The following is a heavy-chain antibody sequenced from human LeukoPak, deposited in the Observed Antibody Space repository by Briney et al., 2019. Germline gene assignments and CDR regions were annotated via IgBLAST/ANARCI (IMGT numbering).Heavy chain of an antibody. V-gene: IGHV4-39*07. D-gene: IGHD1-14*01. CDR1: GGSISSSTYY. J-gene: IGHJ6*02. CDR2: IYNSGST. Sequence: PSETLSLTCTVSGGSISSSTYYWGWIRQPPGKGLEWIGNIYNSGSTYYNPSLQSRVTISVDTSKNQFSLKLSSVTAADTAVYYCARDYLTVGYGMDVWGQGTTVTVSS. CDR3: ARDYLTVGYGMDV.